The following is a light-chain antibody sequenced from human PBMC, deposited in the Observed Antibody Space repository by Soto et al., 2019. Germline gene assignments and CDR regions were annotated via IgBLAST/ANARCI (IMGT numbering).Light chain of an antibody. CDR1: QSVSSSSY. V-gene: IGKV3-20*01. CDR3: QQYGSSLT. CDR2: GAS. Sequence: EIVLTQSPGTLSLSPGERATLSCRASQSVSSSSYLAWYQQKPGQAPRLVIYGASSRATGIPDRFSGSGSGTVFTLTISRLEPEDCAVYYCQQYGSSLTFGGGTKVEIK. J-gene: IGKJ4*01.